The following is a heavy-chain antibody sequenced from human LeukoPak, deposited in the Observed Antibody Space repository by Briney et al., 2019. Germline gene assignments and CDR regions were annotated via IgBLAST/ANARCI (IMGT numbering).Heavy chain of an antibody. CDR3: ARSQWPNYFDY. V-gene: IGHV5-51*01. D-gene: IGHD6-19*01. CDR2: IYTYDSDA. J-gene: IGHJ4*02. Sequence: GESLNISCKAPGSSFTNNWIAWVRQTPGKGLGWMGIIYTYDSDARYRPSFQGQGTISEDKSINTAYLEWSSLKASDTAMYYCARSQWPNYFDYWGQGTLVTVSS. CDR1: GSSFTNNW.